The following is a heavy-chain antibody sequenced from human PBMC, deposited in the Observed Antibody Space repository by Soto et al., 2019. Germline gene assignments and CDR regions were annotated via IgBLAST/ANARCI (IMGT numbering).Heavy chain of an antibody. CDR3: ARGRQWTTIQGDYYDMDV. CDR2: INAGNGNT. D-gene: IGHD4-4*01. V-gene: IGHV1-3*01. J-gene: IGHJ6*03. Sequence: RLEWMGWINAGNGNTKYSQKLQGRVTITRDTSASTAYMELSSLRSEDTAGYYCARGRQWTTIQGDYYDMDVWGKGTTVTVAS.